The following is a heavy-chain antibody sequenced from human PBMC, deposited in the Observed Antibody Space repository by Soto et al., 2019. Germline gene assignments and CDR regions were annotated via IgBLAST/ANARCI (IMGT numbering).Heavy chain of an antibody. J-gene: IGHJ6*03. D-gene: IGHD4-4*01. CDR2: INHSGST. V-gene: IGHV4-34*01. Sequence: SETLSLTCAVYGGSFSGYYWSWIRQPPGKGLEWIGEINHSGSTNYNPSLKSRVTISVDTSKNQFSLKLSSVTAADTAVYYCAITVSYPYYYYYMDVWGKGTTVTVSS. CDR1: GGSFSGYY. CDR3: AITVSYPYYYYYMDV.